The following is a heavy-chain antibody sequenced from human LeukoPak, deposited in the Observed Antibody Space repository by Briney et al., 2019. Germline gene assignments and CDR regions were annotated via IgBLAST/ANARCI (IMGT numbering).Heavy chain of an antibody. Sequence: GRSLRLSCAASGITFRSNAMHWVRQAPGKGLEWVGVITYDGSNKYYADSVKGRFTISRDNSKNTLYLQMSSLRAEGTAVYYCAKSATVGIKAPFDCWGQGALVSVSS. J-gene: IGHJ4*02. CDR3: AKSATVGIKAPFDC. V-gene: IGHV3-30-3*02. D-gene: IGHD1-26*01. CDR2: ITYDGSNK. CDR1: GITFRSNA.